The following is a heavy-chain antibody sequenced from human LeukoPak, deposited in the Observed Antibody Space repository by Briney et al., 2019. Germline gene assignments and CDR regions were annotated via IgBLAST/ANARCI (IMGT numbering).Heavy chain of an antibody. CDR3: ARDLDYYDSSGSGWFDP. Sequence: ASVKVSRKASGGTFSSYAISWVRQAPGQGLEWMGWISTYNGNTNYAQKFQGRVTMTTDTSTNTAYMELRCLRSDDTAVYYCARDLDYYDSSGSGWFDPWGQGTLVTVSS. CDR2: ISTYNGNT. J-gene: IGHJ5*02. CDR1: GGTFSSYA. D-gene: IGHD3-22*01. V-gene: IGHV1-18*01.